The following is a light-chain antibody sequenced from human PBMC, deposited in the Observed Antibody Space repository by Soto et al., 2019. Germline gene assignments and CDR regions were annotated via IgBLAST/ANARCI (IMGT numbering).Light chain of an antibody. Sequence: QSALTQPASVSGSPGQSITISCTGTSSDVGGYNYVSWYQHHPGKAPKLMIYEVSHRPSGVFNRFSASKSGNTASLTISGLQAEDEADYYCGSYTRSSTLVFGTGTKVTVL. CDR3: GSYTRSSTLV. CDR1: SSDVGGYNY. J-gene: IGLJ1*01. V-gene: IGLV2-14*01. CDR2: EVS.